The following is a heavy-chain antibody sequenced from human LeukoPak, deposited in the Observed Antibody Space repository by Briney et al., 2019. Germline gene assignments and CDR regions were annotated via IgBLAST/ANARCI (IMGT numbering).Heavy chain of an antibody. CDR3: ARDRPVGNYYYYGMDV. Sequence: SQTLSLTCTVSDGSISSGGYYWSWIRQHPGKGLEWIGYIYYSGSTYYNPSLKSRVTVSVDTSKNQFSLKLSSVTAADTAVYYCARDRPVGNYYYYGMDVWGQGTTVTVSS. J-gene: IGHJ6*02. V-gene: IGHV4-31*03. CDR2: IYYSGST. CDR1: DGSISSGGYY.